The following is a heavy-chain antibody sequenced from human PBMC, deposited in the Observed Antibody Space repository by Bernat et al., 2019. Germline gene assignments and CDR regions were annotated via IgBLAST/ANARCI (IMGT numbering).Heavy chain of an antibody. Sequence: EVQLVESGGGLVKPGRSLRLSCAASGFTFDDYAMHWVRQAPGKGLEWVSGISWNSGSIGYAESAKGRFTISRDNAKNSLHLQMNSLRAEDTALYYCVKDVNDFWSGYSRFDPWGQGTLVSVSS. CDR1: GFTFDDYA. CDR2: ISWNSGSI. D-gene: IGHD3-3*01. J-gene: IGHJ5*02. V-gene: IGHV3-9*01. CDR3: VKDVNDFWSGYSRFDP.